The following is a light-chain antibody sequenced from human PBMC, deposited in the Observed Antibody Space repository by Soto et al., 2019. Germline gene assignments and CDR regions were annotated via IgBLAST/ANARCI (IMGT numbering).Light chain of an antibody. V-gene: IGLV4-69*01. Sequence: QLVLTQSPSASASLGASVKLTCTLSSGHSTYTIAWHQQQPEKGPRFLMRLNSDGSHTKGDGIPDRFSGSSSGAERYLTSSSPPSEDEADYYCQTWGTGILVFGGGTKLTVL. CDR3: QTWGTGILV. CDR1: SGHSTYT. J-gene: IGLJ2*01. CDR2: LNSDGSH.